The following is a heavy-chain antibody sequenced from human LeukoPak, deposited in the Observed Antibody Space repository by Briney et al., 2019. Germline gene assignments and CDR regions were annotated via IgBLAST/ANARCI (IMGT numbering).Heavy chain of an antibody. Sequence: KPSETLSLTCTVSGSSISSYYWNWIRQPAGKGLEWIGRIYTSGSTNYNPSLKSRVTISVDKSKNQFSLKLSSVTAADTAVYYCASNLGNGGLDPWGQGTLVTVSS. J-gene: IGHJ5*02. D-gene: IGHD3-16*01. CDR3: ASNLGNGGLDP. CDR1: GSSISSYY. V-gene: IGHV4-4*07. CDR2: IYTSGST.